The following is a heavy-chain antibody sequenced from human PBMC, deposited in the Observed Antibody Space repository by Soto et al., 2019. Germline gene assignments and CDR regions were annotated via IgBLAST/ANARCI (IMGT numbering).Heavy chain of an antibody. CDR3: ARGPIAAAGTHVDY. Sequence: SETLSLTCAVYGGSFSGYYWSWIRQPPGKGLEWIGEINHSGSTNYNPSLKSRVTISVDTSKNQFSLKLSSVTAADTAVYYCARGPIAAAGTHVDYWGQGTLVTVSS. J-gene: IGHJ4*02. CDR2: INHSGST. D-gene: IGHD6-13*01. CDR1: GGSFSGYY. V-gene: IGHV4-34*01.